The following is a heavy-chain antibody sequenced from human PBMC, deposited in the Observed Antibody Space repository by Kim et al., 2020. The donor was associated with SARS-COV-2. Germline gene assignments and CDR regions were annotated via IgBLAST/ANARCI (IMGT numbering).Heavy chain of an antibody. CDR2: IYYSGST. CDR1: GGSISSSSYY. Sequence: SETLSLTCTVSGGSISSSSYYWGWIRQPPGKGLEWIGSIYYSGSTYYNPSLKSRVTISVDTSKNQFSLKLSSVTAADTAVYYCARRVGSSWAPHWYFDLWGRGTLVTVSS. V-gene: IGHV4-39*01. J-gene: IGHJ2*01. CDR3: ARRVGSSWAPHWYFDL. D-gene: IGHD6-13*01.